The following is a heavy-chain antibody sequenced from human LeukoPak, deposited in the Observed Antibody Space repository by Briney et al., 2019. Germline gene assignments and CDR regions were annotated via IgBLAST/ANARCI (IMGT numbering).Heavy chain of an antibody. V-gene: IGHV4-38-2*02. CDR2: IYHSGST. CDR1: GYSISSGYY. Sequence: SETLSLTCTVSGYSISSGYYWGWIRQPPGKGLEWIGSIYHSGSTYYNPSLKSRVTISVDTSKNQFSLKLSSVTAADTAVYYRARDGLLQADYYYYMDVWGKGTTVTVSS. CDR3: ARDGLLQADYYYYMDV. D-gene: IGHD3-22*01. J-gene: IGHJ6*03.